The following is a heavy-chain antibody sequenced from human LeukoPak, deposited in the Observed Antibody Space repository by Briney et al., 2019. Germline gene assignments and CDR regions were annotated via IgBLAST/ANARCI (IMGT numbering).Heavy chain of an antibody. CDR3: ARARGGLLSQGFDY. CDR1: GGSVSSYY. D-gene: IGHD3-10*01. J-gene: IGHJ4*02. V-gene: IGHV4-59*02. CDR2: ISYAVNT. Sequence: SETLSPTCTVSGGSVSSYYWTWIRQPPGKGLEWIGYISYAVNTYYTPSLKSRVTISVDMSKNQFSLKLSSVTAADTAVYYCARARGGLLSQGFDYWGQGTLVTVSS.